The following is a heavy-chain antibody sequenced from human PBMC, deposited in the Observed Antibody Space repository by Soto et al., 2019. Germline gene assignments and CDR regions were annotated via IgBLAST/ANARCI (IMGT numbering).Heavy chain of an antibody. CDR2: IYYSGST. V-gene: IGHV4-39*01. J-gene: IGHJ4*02. CDR3: ARRRNPYSSSWLRPGYFDY. Sequence: QLQLQESGPGLVKPSETLSLTCTVSGGSISSSSYYWGWIRQPPGKGLEWIGSIYYSGSTYYNPSLKSRVTISVDTSKNQFSLKLSSVTAADTAVYYCARRRNPYSSSWLRPGYFDYWGQGTLVTVSS. CDR1: GGSISSSSYY. D-gene: IGHD6-13*01.